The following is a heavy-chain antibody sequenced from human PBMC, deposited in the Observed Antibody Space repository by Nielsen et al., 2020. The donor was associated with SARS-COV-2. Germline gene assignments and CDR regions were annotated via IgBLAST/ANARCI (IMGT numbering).Heavy chain of an antibody. D-gene: IGHD6-19*01. CDR3: AKGAVAGPPYDY. V-gene: IGHV3-74*01. J-gene: IGHJ4*02. CDR1: AFTFSTYW. Sequence: GESLKISCAASAFTFSTYWMHWVRQAPGKGLVWVSRINSDGSSTSYADSVKGRFTISRDNAKNTLYLQMNSLRAEDTAVYYCAKGAVAGPPYDYWGQGTLVTVSS. CDR2: INSDGSST.